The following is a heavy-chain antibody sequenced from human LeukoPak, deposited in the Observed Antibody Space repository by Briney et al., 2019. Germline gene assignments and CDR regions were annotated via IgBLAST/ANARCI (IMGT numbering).Heavy chain of an antibody. Sequence: SETLSLTCAVSGGSISSGGYSWSWIRQPPGKGLEWIGYIYYSGSTYYNPSLKSRVTISVDTSKNQFSLKLSSVTAADTAVYYCARRGTGDRSYYFDYWGQGTLVTVSS. V-gene: IGHV4-30-4*07. CDR2: IYYSGST. CDR3: ARRGTGDRSYYFDY. J-gene: IGHJ4*02. CDR1: GGSISSGGYS. D-gene: IGHD7-27*01.